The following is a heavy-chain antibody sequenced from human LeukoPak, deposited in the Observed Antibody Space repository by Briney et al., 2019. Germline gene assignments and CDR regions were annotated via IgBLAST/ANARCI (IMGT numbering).Heavy chain of an antibody. J-gene: IGHJ3*02. V-gene: IGHV4-59*01. CDR2: ISYTGST. Sequence: SETLSLTYTVSGDSITSYHWSWIRQPPGKGLEWIGYISYTGSTNYNPSLKSRVTISQDTSKNQFSLKLNSVTAADTAVYYCARILSTWGLRSDAFDIWGQGTMVTVSS. CDR3: ARILSTWGLRSDAFDI. CDR1: GDSITSYH. D-gene: IGHD7-27*01.